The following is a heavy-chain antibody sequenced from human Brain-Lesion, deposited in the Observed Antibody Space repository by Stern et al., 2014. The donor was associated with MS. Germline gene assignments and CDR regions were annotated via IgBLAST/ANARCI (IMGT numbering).Heavy chain of an antibody. CDR1: GYIFTGYY. D-gene: IGHD3-3*01. CDR3: ARDQRGITIFGVVTDYYYLGMDV. CDR2: INPTTGGN. J-gene: IGHJ6*02. V-gene: IGHV1-2*02. Sequence: QVQLVESGAEVKKPGASVKVSCKTSGYIFTGYYIHWVRQAPGQGLEWMAWINPTTGGNKYAQKFQGRVTMSRDTSISTAYVELSSLTSDDTAVYYCARDQRGITIFGVVTDYYYLGMDVWGQGTTVTVSS.